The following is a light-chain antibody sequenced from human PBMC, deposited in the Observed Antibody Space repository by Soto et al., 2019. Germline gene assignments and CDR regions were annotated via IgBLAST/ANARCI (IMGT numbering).Light chain of an antibody. CDR1: QSVSSK. CDR2: GAS. V-gene: IGKV3-15*01. J-gene: IGKJ1*01. Sequence: EIVMTQSPATLSVAPGEGATLSCRASQSVSSKLAWYQQKPGQAPRLLIYGASTRATGIPARFSGSGSGTDFTLIISSLQSEDFAVYYCQQYESSPRTFGQGTKVDI. CDR3: QQYESSPRT.